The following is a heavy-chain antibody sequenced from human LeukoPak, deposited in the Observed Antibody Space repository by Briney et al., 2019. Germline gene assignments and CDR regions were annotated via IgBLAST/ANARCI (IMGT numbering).Heavy chain of an antibody. CDR1: GFTFNSYE. V-gene: IGHV3-48*03. D-gene: IGHD5-24*01. J-gene: IGHJ4*02. CDR3: ARDHGWLPDY. CDR2: INHNGRTI. Sequence: AGGSLRLSCAAPGFTFNSYEMNWVRQAPGKGLEWVSYINHNGRTIYYADPVKGRFTISRDNAKNSLYLQMNSLRAEDTAVYYCARDHGWLPDYWGQGTLVTVSS.